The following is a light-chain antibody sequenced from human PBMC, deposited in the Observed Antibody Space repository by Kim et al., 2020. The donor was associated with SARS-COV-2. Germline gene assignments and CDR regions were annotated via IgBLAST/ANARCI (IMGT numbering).Light chain of an antibody. V-gene: IGLV3-1*01. CDR1: KLGDKY. CDR2: QDS. CDR3: QAWDSSTAWV. J-gene: IGLJ2*01. Sequence: VSPGQTASITCAGDKLGDKYACWYQQKPGPSPVLVIYQDSKRPSGIPERFSGSNSGNTATLTISGTQAMDEADYYCQAWDSSTAWVFGGGTQLTVL.